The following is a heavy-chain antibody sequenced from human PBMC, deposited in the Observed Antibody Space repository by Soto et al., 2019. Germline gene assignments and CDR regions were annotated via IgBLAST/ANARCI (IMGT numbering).Heavy chain of an antibody. CDR2: IYYSGST. J-gene: IGHJ4*02. CDR3: ARAKYLNYYDSSGYGW. CDR1: GGSISSGGYY. Sequence: QVQLQESGPGLVKPSQTLSLTCTVSGGSISSGGYYWSWIRQHPGKGLEWIGYIYYSGSTYYNPPLKSRVTISVDTSKNQFSLKLSSVTAADTAVYYCARAKYLNYYDSSGYGWWGQGTLVTVSS. V-gene: IGHV4-31*03. D-gene: IGHD3-22*01.